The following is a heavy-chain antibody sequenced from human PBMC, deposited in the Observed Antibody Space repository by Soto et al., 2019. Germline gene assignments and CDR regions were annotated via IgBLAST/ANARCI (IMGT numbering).Heavy chain of an antibody. CDR1: GFTISSYA. J-gene: IGHJ6*02. Sequence: GGSLRLSCAASGFTISSYAMHWVRQAPGQGLEWVAVISYDGSNKYYANSVKGRFTISRDNSKNTLYLLMNSLRAEDRAVYYGARDRQARISAAGSGIGVSGYIYYYYCYGMYVWGQGTTVNVSS. CDR2: ISYDGSNK. V-gene: IGHV3-30-3*01. D-gene: IGHD6-13*01. CDR3: ARDRQARISAAGSGIGVSGYIYYYYCYGMYV.